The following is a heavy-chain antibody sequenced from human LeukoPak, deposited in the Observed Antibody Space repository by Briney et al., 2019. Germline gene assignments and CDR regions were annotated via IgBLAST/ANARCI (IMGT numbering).Heavy chain of an antibody. CDR1: GVTLSNYA. Sequence: GGSLRLSCVASGVTLSNYAMSWARQAPGKGLEWVSGISSSGSGGNTYYADSVKGRFTISRDNSKNTLYLQMNSLRAEDTAVYYCASSNGYSLFDYWGQGTLVTVSS. CDR3: ASSNGYSLFDY. J-gene: IGHJ4*02. CDR2: ISSSGSGGNT. V-gene: IGHV3-23*01. D-gene: IGHD5-24*01.